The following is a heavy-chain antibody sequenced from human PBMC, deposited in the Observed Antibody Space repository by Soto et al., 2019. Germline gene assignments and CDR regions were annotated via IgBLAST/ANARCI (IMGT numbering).Heavy chain of an antibody. CDR3: AREVQVHTPAFVY. J-gene: IGHJ4*02. V-gene: IGHV1-69*19. D-gene: IGHD3-10*01. CDR1: GGTFNTYA. CDR2: ISPMFGAA. Sequence: QVQLVQSGAEMKKPGSSVKVSCQSSGGTFNTYAMNWVRQAPGQGPEWMGDISPMFGAANYAPKFQGRVTITADESTGTSYIQLISLTSEDTALYFCAREVQVHTPAFVYWGQGTLVTVSS.